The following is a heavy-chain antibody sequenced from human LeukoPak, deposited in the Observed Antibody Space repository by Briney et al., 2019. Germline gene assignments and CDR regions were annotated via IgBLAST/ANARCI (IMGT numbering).Heavy chain of an antibody. D-gene: IGHD3-10*01. V-gene: IGHV3-11*03. CDR1: GLTYRNYY. J-gene: IGHJ4*02. CDR2: ISDDGSYA. Sequence: PGGSLRLSCAASGLTYRNYYFSWVRQAPGKGLEWLSYISDDGSYAIYADSVGGRFTLYRDTAKNSLFLQMNSLRVEDTAVDYCARAIGRGPGGHFDYWGQGTLVTVSS. CDR3: ARAIGRGPGGHFDY.